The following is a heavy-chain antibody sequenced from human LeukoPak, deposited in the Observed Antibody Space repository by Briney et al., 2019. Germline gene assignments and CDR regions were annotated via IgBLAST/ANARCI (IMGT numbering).Heavy chain of an antibody. CDR3: ARSGYDFDAFDI. CDR2: INSDGSST. V-gene: IGHV3-74*01. CDR1: GFTFSSYW. Sequence: GGSLRLSCAASGFTFSSYWMHWVRQAPGKGLVWVSRINSDGSSTSYADSVKGRFTISRDNAKNTLYLQMNSLRAEDTAVYYCARSGYDFDAFDICGQGTMVTVSS. D-gene: IGHD5-12*01. J-gene: IGHJ3*02.